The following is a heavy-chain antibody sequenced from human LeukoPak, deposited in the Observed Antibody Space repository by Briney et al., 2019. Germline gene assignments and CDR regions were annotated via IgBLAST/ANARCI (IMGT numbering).Heavy chain of an antibody. D-gene: IGHD4-17*01. J-gene: IGHJ3*02. CDR3: ASEVAVTTSGDAFDI. CDR2: IYYSGST. V-gene: IGHV4-59*01. Sequence: SETLSLTCTVSGGSISSYYWSWIRQPPGKGLEWIGYIYYSGSTTYNPSLKSRVTISVDTSKNQFSLKLSSVTAADTAVYYCASEVAVTTSGDAFDIWGQGTMVTVSS. CDR1: GGSISSYY.